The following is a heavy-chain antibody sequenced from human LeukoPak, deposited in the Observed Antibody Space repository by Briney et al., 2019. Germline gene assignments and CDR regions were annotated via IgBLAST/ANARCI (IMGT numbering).Heavy chain of an antibody. CDR3: ARDLYYDFGMMINWSDP. Sequence: ASETLSLTCTVPGGSISSYYWSWIRQPAGKGLEWIGRIYTSGSTNYNPSLKSRVTMSVDTSKNQFSLKLSSVTAADTAVYYCARDLYYDFGMMINWSDPWGQGTLVTVSS. V-gene: IGHV4-4*07. J-gene: IGHJ5*02. D-gene: IGHD3-3*01. CDR1: GGSISSYY. CDR2: IYTSGST.